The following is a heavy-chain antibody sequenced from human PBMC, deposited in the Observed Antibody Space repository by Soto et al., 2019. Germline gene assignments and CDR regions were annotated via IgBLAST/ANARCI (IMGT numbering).Heavy chain of an antibody. CDR3: ARAVGIAVAGTLDY. Sequence: QVQLVESGGGVVQPGRSLRLSCAASGFTFSSYGMHWVRQAPGKGLEWVAVIWYDGSNKYYADSVKGRFTISRDNSKNTLYLPMNSLRAEDTAVYYCARAVGIAVAGTLDYWGQGTLVTVSS. J-gene: IGHJ4*02. V-gene: IGHV3-33*01. CDR2: IWYDGSNK. D-gene: IGHD6-19*01. CDR1: GFTFSSYG.